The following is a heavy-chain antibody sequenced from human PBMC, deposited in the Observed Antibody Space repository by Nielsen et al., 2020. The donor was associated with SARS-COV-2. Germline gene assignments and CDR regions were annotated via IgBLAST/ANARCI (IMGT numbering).Heavy chain of an antibody. V-gene: IGHV3-21*01. D-gene: IGHD2-8*01. J-gene: IGHJ4*02. CDR2: ISSSGSYI. Sequence: GGSLRLSCAASGLTFNTYSMIWVRQAPGGGMEWVSHISSSGSYIYYADSVKGRFTIPRENAKNSVYLQMNSLRAEDTAVYYCATDQYCPNGICSSGGRDYWGQGTLVAVSS. CDR3: ATDQYCPNGICSSGGRDY. CDR1: GLTFNTYS.